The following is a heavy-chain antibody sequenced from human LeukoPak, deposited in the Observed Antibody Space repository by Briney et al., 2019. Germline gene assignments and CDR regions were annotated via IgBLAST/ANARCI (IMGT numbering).Heavy chain of an antibody. V-gene: IGHV3-11*06. CDR3: ARGGTGAFDY. J-gene: IGHJ4*02. CDR1: GFSFSDYY. Sequence: GGSLRLACTASGFSFSDYYMSWIRQAPGKGLEWISYISSRSTYISDAASVKGRFTISRDNAKNLLFLQMNSLRVEDTALYYCARGGTGAFDYWGQGILVTVS. CDR2: ISSRSTYI. D-gene: IGHD2-8*02.